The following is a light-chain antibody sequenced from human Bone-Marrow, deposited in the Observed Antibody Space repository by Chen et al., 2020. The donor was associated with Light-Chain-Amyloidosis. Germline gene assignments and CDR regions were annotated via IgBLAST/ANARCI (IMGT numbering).Light chain of an antibody. V-gene: IGLV1-51*02. J-gene: IGLJ3*02. Sequence: QSVLTQPPSVSAAPGQKVTIPCSGSNSNIGINYVSWYQQLPGTSSKLLIYENNQRPSEIPDRFSGSKSGTSATLGVAGLQTGDEADYYCATWDSSLTVWMFGGGTKLTVL. CDR1: NSNIGINY. CDR2: ENN. CDR3: ATWDSSLTVWM.